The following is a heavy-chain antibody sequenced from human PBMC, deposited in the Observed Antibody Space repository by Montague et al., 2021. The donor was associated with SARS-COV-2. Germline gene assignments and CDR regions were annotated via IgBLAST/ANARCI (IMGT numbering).Heavy chain of an antibody. CDR3: ASGDDNGSGSLDV. V-gene: IGHV4-34*01. Sequence: SETLSLTCAVFDGSFSNFYWSWIRQPPGKGLEWIGEINHSGTTYYNPSLKSRVTISVDTSKNQFSLKLNSLTAADAAVYYCASGDDNGSGSLDVWGKGTTVTVSS. CDR2: INHSGTT. CDR1: DGSFSNFY. J-gene: IGHJ6*04. D-gene: IGHD1-26*01.